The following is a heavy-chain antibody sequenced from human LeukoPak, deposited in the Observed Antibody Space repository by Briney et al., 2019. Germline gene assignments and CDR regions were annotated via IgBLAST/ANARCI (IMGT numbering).Heavy chain of an antibody. V-gene: IGHV3-21*01. CDR1: GFTFSSYT. D-gene: IGHD3-22*01. J-gene: IGHJ4*02. Sequence: PGGSLRLSCAASGFTFSSYTMYWVRQAPGKGLEWVSSISSSSSYIYYADSVKGRFTISRDNAKNSLYLQMNSLRAEDTAVYYCARVLLDTMIGPFGYWGQGTLVTVSS. CDR2: ISSSSSYI. CDR3: ARVLLDTMIGPFGY.